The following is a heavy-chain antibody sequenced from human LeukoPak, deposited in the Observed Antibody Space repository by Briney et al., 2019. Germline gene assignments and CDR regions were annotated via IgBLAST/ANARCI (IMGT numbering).Heavy chain of an antibody. CDR3: ASLYSGYEDSDY. D-gene: IGHD5-12*01. CDR2: ISSSGSAI. CDR1: GFTFNSYE. Sequence: GRSLRLSCAASGFTFNSYEMNWVRQAPGKGLEWLSYISSSGSAINYADSVKGRFTISRDNAKNSLYLQMNSLRAEDTAVYYCASLYSGYEDSDYWGQGTLVTVSS. V-gene: IGHV3-48*03. J-gene: IGHJ4*02.